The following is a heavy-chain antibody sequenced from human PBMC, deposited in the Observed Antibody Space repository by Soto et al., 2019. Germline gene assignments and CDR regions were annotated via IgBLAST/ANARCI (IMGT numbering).Heavy chain of an antibody. CDR2: MHYTGFS. V-gene: IGHV4-59*02. D-gene: IGHD3-10*01. J-gene: IGHJ5*01. CDR3: ARGPLRMYRVRGVPWFDS. CDR1: GDSVTSHY. Sequence: SETLSLTCSFSGDSVTSHYLTWIRQSPEKGLEWIGYMHYTGFSHYNPSLKSRLTISVDTSKNQFTLKLSSVTVEDTAVYYCARGPLRMYRVRGVPWFDSWGQGTLVTVSS.